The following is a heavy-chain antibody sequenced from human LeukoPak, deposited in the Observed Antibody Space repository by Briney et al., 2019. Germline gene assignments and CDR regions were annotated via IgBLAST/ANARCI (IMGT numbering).Heavy chain of an antibody. CDR2: IYYSGST. V-gene: IGHV4-39*07. D-gene: IGHD6-19*01. CDR3: ARVPGIAVAGHYFDY. Sequence: NPSETLSLTCTVSGGSISSSSYYWGWIRQPPGKGLEWIGSIYYSGSTYYNPSLKSRVTISVDTSKNQFSLRLSSVTAADTAVYYCARVPGIAVAGHYFDYWGQGTLVTVSS. J-gene: IGHJ4*02. CDR1: GGSISSSSYY.